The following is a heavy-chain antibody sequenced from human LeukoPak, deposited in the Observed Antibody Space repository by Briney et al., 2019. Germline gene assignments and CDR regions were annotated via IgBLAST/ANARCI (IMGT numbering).Heavy chain of an antibody. J-gene: IGHJ3*02. Sequence: PGGSLRLSCAASGFTFDDYAMHWVRQAPGKGLEWVSGISWNSGSIGYADSVKGRFTISRDNAKNSLYLQMNSLRAEDTALYYCAKDTCSSTSCYTRAFDIWGQGTMVTVSS. V-gene: IGHV3-9*01. CDR3: AKDTCSSTSCYTRAFDI. CDR1: GFTFDDYA. D-gene: IGHD2-2*02. CDR2: ISWNSGSI.